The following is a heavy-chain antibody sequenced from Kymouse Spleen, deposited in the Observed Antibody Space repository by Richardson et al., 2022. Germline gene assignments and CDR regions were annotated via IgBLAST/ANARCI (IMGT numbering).Heavy chain of an antibody. CDR2: INHSGST. CDR3: ARGRGIAVAYFDY. V-gene: IGHV4-34*01. Sequence: QVQLQQWGAGLLKPSETLSLTCAVYGGSFSGYYWSWIRQPPGKGLEWIGEINHSGSTNYNPSLKSRVTISVDTSKNQFSLKLSSVTAADTAVYYCARGRGIAVAYFDYWGQGTLVTVSS. J-gene: IGHJ4*02. CDR1: GGSFSGYY. D-gene: IGHD6-19*01.